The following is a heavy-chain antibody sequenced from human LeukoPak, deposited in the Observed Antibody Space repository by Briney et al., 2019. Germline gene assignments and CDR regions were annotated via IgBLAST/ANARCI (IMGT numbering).Heavy chain of an antibody. Sequence: ASVKVSCKASGYTFTSYGTSWVRQAPGQGLEWMGWISAYNGNTNYAQKLQGRVTMTTDTSTSTAYMELRSLRSDDTAVYYCARDRYYDSSGYGNIWGQGTMVTVSS. CDR1: GYTFTSYG. V-gene: IGHV1-18*01. CDR2: ISAYNGNT. D-gene: IGHD3-22*01. CDR3: ARDRYYDSSGYGNI. J-gene: IGHJ3*02.